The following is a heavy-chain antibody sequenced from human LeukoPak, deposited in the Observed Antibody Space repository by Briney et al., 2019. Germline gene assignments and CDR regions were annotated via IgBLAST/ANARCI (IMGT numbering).Heavy chain of an antibody. CDR2: ITGSGGST. CDR1: GFTFSSYA. D-gene: IGHD3-22*01. CDR3: ARARNHYYDSSGAFHDY. J-gene: IGHJ4*02. V-gene: IGHV3-23*01. Sequence: GGSLRLSCAASGFTFSSYAMTWVRQAPGKGLEWVSDITGSGGSTYYADSVKGRLTISRDNSKNTLYLQMNGLRAEDTAVYYCARARNHYYDSSGAFHDYWGQGTLVTVSS.